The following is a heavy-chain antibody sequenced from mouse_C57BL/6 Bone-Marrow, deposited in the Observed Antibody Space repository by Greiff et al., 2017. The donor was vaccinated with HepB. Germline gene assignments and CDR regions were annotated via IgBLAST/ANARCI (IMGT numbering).Heavy chain of an antibody. Sequence: EVKLMESGGGLVQPGGSLKLSCAASGFTFSDYGMARVRQAPRKGPEWVAFISNLAYSIYYADTVTGRFTISRENAKNTLYLEMSSLRSEDTAMYYCARKGLSSKAMDYWGQGTSVTVSS. D-gene: IGHD1-1*01. CDR2: ISNLAYSI. CDR3: ARKGLSSKAMDY. J-gene: IGHJ4*01. CDR1: GFTFSDYG. V-gene: IGHV5-15*01.